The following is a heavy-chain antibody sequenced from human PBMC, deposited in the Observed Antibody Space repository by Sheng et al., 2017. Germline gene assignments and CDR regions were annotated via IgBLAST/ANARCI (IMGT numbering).Heavy chain of an antibody. CDR3: AREGPSYWGWNSGYFDL. J-gene: IGHJ2*01. CDR1: GFTFSSYG. CDR2: IWYDGSNK. V-gene: IGHV3-33*01. D-gene: IGHD7-27*01. Sequence: QVQLVESGGGVVQPGRSLRLSCAASGFTFSSYGMHWVRQAPGKGLEWVAVIWYDGSNKYYADSVKGRFTISRDNSKNTLYLQMNSLRAEDTAVYYCAREGPSYWGWNSGYFDLWGRGTRGHCLL.